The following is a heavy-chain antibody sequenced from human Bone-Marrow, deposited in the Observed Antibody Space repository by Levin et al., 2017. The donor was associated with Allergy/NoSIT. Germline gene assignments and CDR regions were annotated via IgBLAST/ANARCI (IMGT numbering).Heavy chain of an antibody. CDR2: ISPYNGVT. CDR3: ARFTTFGADTTPKYNYGMDV. CDR1: GYTFTRFG. V-gene: IGHV1-18*01. Sequence: RASVKVSCKASGYTFTRFGIAWVRQAPGQGPEWMGWISPYNGVTNYAQRIQGRVTMTTDRSTTTAYMELRSLTSDDTAIYYCARFTTFGADTTPKYNYGMDVWGQGTTVTVSS. J-gene: IGHJ6*01. D-gene: IGHD3-3*01.